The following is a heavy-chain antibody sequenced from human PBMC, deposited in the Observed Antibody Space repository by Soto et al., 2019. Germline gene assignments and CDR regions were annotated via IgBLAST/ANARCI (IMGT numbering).Heavy chain of an antibody. V-gene: IGHV4-61*08. CDR1: GGSISSGGYS. Sequence: SETLSLTCAVSGGSISSGGYSWSWIRQPPGKGLEWIGYIYYSGSTNYNPSLKSRVTISVDTSKNQFSLKLSSVTAADTAVYYCASLLGSWYRRDYYYYMDVWGKGTTVTVSS. CDR3: ASLLGSWYRRDYYYYMDV. D-gene: IGHD6-13*01. J-gene: IGHJ6*03. CDR2: IYYSGST.